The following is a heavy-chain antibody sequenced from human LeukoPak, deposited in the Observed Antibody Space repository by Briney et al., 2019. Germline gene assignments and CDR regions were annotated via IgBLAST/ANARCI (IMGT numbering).Heavy chain of an antibody. D-gene: IGHD6-19*01. V-gene: IGHV1-3*01. Sequence: ASVKVSCKASGYTFTSYAMHWVRQAPGQRLERMGWINAGNGNTKYSQKFQGRVTITRDTSASTAYMELSSLRSEDTAVYYCARAQEWLATYTFDYWGQGTLVTVSS. J-gene: IGHJ4*02. CDR1: GYTFTSYA. CDR2: INAGNGNT. CDR3: ARAQEWLATYTFDY.